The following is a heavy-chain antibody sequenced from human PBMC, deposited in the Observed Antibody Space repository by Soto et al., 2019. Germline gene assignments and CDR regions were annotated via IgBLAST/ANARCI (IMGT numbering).Heavy chain of an antibody. Sequence: SETLSLTCAVSCGSISSSNWWCWVRQPPGKGLEWIGVFYHSGSTYYTPPHKSRAIISVDNTKNQFSLQLSSVTAAAAAEYYWARCRGSGVRSMDVWGQETTFTVSS. J-gene: IGHJ6*02. CDR2: FYHSGST. CDR1: CGSISSSNW. D-gene: IGHD6-25*01. CDR3: ARCRGSGVRSMDV. V-gene: IGHV4-4*02.